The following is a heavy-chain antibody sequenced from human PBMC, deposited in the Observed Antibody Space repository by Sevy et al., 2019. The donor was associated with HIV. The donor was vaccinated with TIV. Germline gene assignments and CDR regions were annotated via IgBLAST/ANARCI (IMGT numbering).Heavy chain of an antibody. CDR3: ARVGGAREGYDYVGSSFIDH. CDR1: GGSFSNSD. Sequence: ASVKVSCKVSGGSFSNSDVIWVRQAPGQGLEWMGRIIPRFGTANYAQRFQGRVTSTADESTRTVFMERSRRRSEDTALFYCARVGGAREGYDYVGSSFIDHWGQGTPVTVSS. J-gene: IGHJ4*02. CDR2: IIPRFGTA. D-gene: IGHD3-16*01. V-gene: IGHV1-69*13.